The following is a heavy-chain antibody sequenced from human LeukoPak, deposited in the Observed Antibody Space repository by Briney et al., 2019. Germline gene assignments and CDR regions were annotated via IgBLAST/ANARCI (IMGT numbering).Heavy chain of an antibody. J-gene: IGHJ4*02. CDR2: IYYSGST. CDR1: GGSISSYY. CDR3: ASGSEVVITPWYFDY. V-gene: IGHV4-59*01. Sequence: SETLSLTCTVSGGSISSYYWSWIRQPPGKGLEWIGYIYYSGSTNYSPSLKSRVTISVDTSKNQFSLKLSSVTAADTAVYYCASGSEVVITPWYFDYWGQGTLVTVSS. D-gene: IGHD3-22*01.